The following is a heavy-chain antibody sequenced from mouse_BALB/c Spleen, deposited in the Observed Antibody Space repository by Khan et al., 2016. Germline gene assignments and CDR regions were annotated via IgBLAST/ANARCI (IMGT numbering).Heavy chain of an antibody. V-gene: IGHV1S136*01. J-gene: IGHJ4*01. D-gene: IGHD1-1*01. CDR3: ARGITTVVADYYAMDY. CDR1: GYTFTSYV. Sequence: VQLQQSGPELVKPGASVKMSCKASGYTFTSYVMHWVKQKPGQGLEWIGYINPYTDGTKYSEKFKGKATLTSDKSSSTAYMELSSLTSEDSAVYYGARGITTVVADYYAMDYWGQGTSVTVSA. CDR2: INPYTDGT.